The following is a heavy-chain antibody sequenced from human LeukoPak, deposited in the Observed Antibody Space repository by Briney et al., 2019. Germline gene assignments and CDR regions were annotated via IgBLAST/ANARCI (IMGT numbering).Heavy chain of an antibody. CDR1: GFTFRSYG. D-gene: IGHD3-22*01. Sequence: HPGGSLRLSCAASGFTFRSYGMSWVRQAPGKGLEWVANIKQDGSEKYYVDSVKGRFTISRDNAKNSLYLQMNSLRAEDTAVYYCAKDFPYYYDTSGYYHDYWGQGTLVTVSS. CDR3: AKDFPYYYDTSGYYHDY. V-gene: IGHV3-7*01. J-gene: IGHJ4*02. CDR2: IKQDGSEK.